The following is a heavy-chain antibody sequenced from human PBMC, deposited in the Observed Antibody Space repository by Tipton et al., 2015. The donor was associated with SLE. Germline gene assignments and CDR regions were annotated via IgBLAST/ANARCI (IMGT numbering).Heavy chain of an antibody. D-gene: IGHD1-26*01. CDR2: ISSSGSTI. V-gene: IGHV3-11*01. J-gene: IGHJ5*02. CDR3: ARDRIVGAYYSWFDP. CDR1: GFTFSDYY. Sequence: SLRLSCAASGFTFSDYYMSWIRQAPGKGLEWVSYISSSGSTIYYADSVKGRFTISRDNAKNSLYLQMNSLRAEDTAVYYCARDRIVGAYYSWFDPWGQGTLVTVSS.